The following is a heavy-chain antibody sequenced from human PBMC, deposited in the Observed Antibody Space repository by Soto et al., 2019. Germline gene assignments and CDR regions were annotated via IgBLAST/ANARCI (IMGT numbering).Heavy chain of an antibody. V-gene: IGHV3-74*01. CDR2: IKNDGSVT. CDR3: AKSDWFDP. CDR1: GITISGYW. J-gene: IGHJ5*02. Sequence: EVQLVESGGGLAQPGGSLRLSCTASGITISGYWMSWVRQVPGKGPEWVSRIKNDGSVTSYADSVKGRFSISRDNAKNTLYLQMNSLRAEDTAVYYCAKSDWFDPWGQGTLVTVSS.